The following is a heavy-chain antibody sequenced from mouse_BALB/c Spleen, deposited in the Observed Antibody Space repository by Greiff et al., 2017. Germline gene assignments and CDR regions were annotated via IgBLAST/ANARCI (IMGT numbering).Heavy chain of an antibody. D-gene: IGHD1-1*01. CDR3: ARKGSSYGYAMDY. CDR1: GYTFTSYW. J-gene: IGHJ4*01. V-gene: IGHV1-69*02. Sequence: QVQLQQPGAELVKPGAPVKLSCKASGYTFTSYWMNWVKQRPGRGLEWIGRIDPSDSETHYNQKFKDKATLTVDKSSSTAYIQLSSLTSEDSAVYYCARKGSSYGYAMDYWGQGTSVTVSS. CDR2: IDPSDSET.